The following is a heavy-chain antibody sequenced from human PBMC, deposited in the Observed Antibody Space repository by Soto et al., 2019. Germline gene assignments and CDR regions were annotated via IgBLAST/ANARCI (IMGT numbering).Heavy chain of an antibody. CDR2: IIPLFGRA. CDR3: APKVRYFDWVFDS. D-gene: IGHD3-9*01. Sequence: QVQLVQSGAEVKKPGSSVKVSCKASGGTFSNSAVVWVRQTPALGLEWMGGIIPLFGRANYAQTFQGRVTITADESPTTAYMEVSSLRSEDTAVYYCAPKVRYFDWVFDSWGQGTLVTVSS. V-gene: IGHV1-69*01. CDR1: GGTFSNSA. J-gene: IGHJ4*02.